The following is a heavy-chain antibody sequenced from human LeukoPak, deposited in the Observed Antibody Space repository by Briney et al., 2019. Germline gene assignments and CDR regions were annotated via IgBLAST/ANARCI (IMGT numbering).Heavy chain of an antibody. Sequence: GGSLRLSCAASRFTFSDYYMSWIRQAPGKGLEWVSYISSSGSTIYYADSVKGRFTISRDNAKNSLYLQMNSLRAEDTAVYYCARVEGSGWYVFDYWGQGTLVTVSS. CDR2: ISSSGSTI. D-gene: IGHD6-19*01. CDR3: ARVEGSGWYVFDY. J-gene: IGHJ4*02. CDR1: RFTFSDYY. V-gene: IGHV3-11*01.